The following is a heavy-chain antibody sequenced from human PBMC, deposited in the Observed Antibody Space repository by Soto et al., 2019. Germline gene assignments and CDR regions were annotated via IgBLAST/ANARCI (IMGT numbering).Heavy chain of an antibody. CDR3: ARAVGDPLYSLDY. D-gene: IGHD2-15*01. J-gene: IGHJ4*02. V-gene: IGHV4-59*08. CDR2: TDYSGNT. Sequence: QVQLQESGPGLVRPSETLSLTCTVSSDSISSYYWIWIRQSPGKGLEWIGYTDYSGNTNYNPSLKSRVTTSGDTSENQVSLRLSSVTAADTAVYDGARAVGDPLYSLDYWGQATLVTLSS. CDR1: SDSISSYY.